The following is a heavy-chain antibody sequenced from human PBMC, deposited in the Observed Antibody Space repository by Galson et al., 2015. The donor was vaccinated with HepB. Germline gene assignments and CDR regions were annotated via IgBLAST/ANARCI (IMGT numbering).Heavy chain of an antibody. CDR2: IDPSDSYT. Sequence: QSGAEVKKPGESLRISCKGSGYSFTSYWISWVRQMPGKGLEWMGRIDPSDSYTNYSPSFQGHVTISADKSISTAYLQWSSLKASDTAMYYCARQTSGELSLYRADYFDYWGQGTLVTVSS. CDR1: GYSFTSYW. CDR3: ARQTSGELSLYRADYFDY. J-gene: IGHJ4*02. V-gene: IGHV5-10-1*01. D-gene: IGHD3-16*02.